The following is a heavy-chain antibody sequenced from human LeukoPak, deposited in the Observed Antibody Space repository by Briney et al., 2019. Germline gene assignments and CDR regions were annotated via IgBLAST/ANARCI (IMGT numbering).Heavy chain of an antibody. CDR2: MHYSGTT. D-gene: IGHD3-10*01. CDR1: GGSISGGSISGYH. Sequence: SETLSLTCSVSGGSISGGSISGYHWSWIRQPPGKGLELIAYMHYSGTTHYNPSLKSRVTMSVDTSKNQFSLKLSSVTAADTAVYYCARESEGVVRGRNYYYYMDVWGKGTTVTVSS. CDR3: ARESEGVVRGRNYYYYMDV. V-gene: IGHV4-61*08. J-gene: IGHJ6*03.